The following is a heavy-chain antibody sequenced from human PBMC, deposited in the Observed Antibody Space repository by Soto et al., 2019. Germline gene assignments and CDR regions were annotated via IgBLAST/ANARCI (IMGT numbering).Heavy chain of an antibody. V-gene: IGHV1-8*01. CDR1: GYTFTSYD. CDR2: MNPNNNNT. J-gene: IGHJ4*02. Sequence: QVQLGQSGAEVKKPGASVKVSCKASGYTFTSYDINWVRQATGQGLEWMGWMNPNNNNTGYAQQFQGRVTMTRNTSIRTAYMERSSLGSEDTAVYYCARGPHPYFNDYWGQGNLVTGSS. CDR3: ARGPHPYFNDY. D-gene: IGHD2-8*01.